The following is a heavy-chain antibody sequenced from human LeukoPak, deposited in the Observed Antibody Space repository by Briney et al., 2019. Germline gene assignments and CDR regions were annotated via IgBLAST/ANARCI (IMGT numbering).Heavy chain of an antibody. J-gene: IGHJ6*02. CDR3: TTPPSCGGDCYSYYYYGMDV. Sequence: GGPLRLSCAASGFTFSNAWMSWVRQAPGKGLEWVGRIKSKTDGGTTDYAAPVKGRFTISRDDSKNTLYLQMNSLKTEDTAVYYCTTPPSCGGDCYSYYYYGMDVWGQGTTVTVSS. V-gene: IGHV3-15*01. CDR2: IKSKTDGGTT. CDR1: GFTFSNAW. D-gene: IGHD2-21*02.